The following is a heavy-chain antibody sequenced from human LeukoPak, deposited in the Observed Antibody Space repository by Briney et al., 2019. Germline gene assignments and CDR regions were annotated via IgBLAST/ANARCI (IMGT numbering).Heavy chain of an antibody. CDR1: GDSVSSNSAA. J-gene: IGHJ4*02. Sequence: PSQTLSLTCAISGDSVSSNSAAWNWIRQSPSRGLEWLGRTYYRSKWYNDYAVSVKSRITINPDTSKNQFSLQLNSVTPEDTAVYYCARGLNRYDYYGSGSYYSGLDYWGQGTLVTVSS. V-gene: IGHV6-1*01. D-gene: IGHD3-10*01. CDR3: ARGLNRYDYYGSGSYYSGLDY. CDR2: TYYRSKWYN.